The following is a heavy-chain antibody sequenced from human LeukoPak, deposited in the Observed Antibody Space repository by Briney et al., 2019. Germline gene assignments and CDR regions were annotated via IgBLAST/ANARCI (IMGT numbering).Heavy chain of an antibody. Sequence: GGSLRLSCAASGFTFSSYEMNWVRQAPGKGLEWVSYISSSGSTIYYADSVKGRFTISRDNAKNSLYLQMNSLRAEDTAVYYCARTGGSSGYSLTHYYYYYMGVWGKGTTVTVSS. J-gene: IGHJ6*03. D-gene: IGHD3-22*01. CDR3: ARTGGSSGYSLTHYYYYYMGV. CDR1: GFTFSSYE. V-gene: IGHV3-48*03. CDR2: ISSSGSTI.